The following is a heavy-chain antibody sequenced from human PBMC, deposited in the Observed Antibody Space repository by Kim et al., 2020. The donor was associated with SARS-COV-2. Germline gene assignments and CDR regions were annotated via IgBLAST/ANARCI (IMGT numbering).Heavy chain of an antibody. CDR3: ARPTLYSSGWYDY. V-gene: IGHV3-74*03. J-gene: IGHJ4*02. Sequence: YAATVKGRFTHSRDTAKNPLYLQMNSLGGEDTAVYYCARPTLYSSGWYDYWGQGTRVTVSS. D-gene: IGHD6-19*01.